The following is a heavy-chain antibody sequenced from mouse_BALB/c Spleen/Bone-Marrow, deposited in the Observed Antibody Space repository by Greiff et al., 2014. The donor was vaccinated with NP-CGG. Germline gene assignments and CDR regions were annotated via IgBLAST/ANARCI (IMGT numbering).Heavy chain of an antibody. D-gene: IGHD1-1*01. CDR3: ARYYYGSSYFDY. Sequence: VQLQQSGAELVEPGASVKLSCTASGFNIKDTYMHWVKQRPEQGLEWIGRIDPANGNTKYDPKFQGKATITADTSSNTAYLQLSSLTSEDTAVYYCARYYYGSSYFDYWGQGTTLTVSS. CDR2: IDPANGNT. V-gene: IGHV14-3*02. J-gene: IGHJ2*01. CDR1: GFNIKDTY.